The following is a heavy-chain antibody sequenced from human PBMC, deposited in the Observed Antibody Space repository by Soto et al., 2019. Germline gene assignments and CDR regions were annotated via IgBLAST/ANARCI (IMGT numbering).Heavy chain of an antibody. J-gene: IGHJ6*02. CDR1: GFSLNNARMG. D-gene: IGHD5-18*01. V-gene: IGHV2-70*01. CDR2: IDWNDDK. CDR3: ARYVDTAMVRGADYYYYGMDV. Sequence: SGPTLVNPTETLTLTCTVSGFSLNNARMGVSWIRQPPGKALQWLALIDWNDDKYYSTSLKTRLTISKDTSKNQVVLTMTNMDPVDTATYYCARYVDTAMVRGADYYYYGMDVWGQGTTVTVSS.